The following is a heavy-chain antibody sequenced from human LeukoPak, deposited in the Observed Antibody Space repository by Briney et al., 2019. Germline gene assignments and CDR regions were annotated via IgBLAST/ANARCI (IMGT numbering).Heavy chain of an antibody. J-gene: IGHJ4*02. CDR3: ARQLGTGGTCYLDF. CDR2: IYPFDSDT. Sequence: HGESLPISCQGSGYTFTNYSIVGVRQMPGKGLEWMGIIYPFDSDTRYRPSFQGQVAISADKSISTAYLQWSSLKASDIAMYYCARQLGTGGTCYLDFWGQGTLVTVSS. V-gene: IGHV5-51*01. CDR1: GYTFTNYS. D-gene: IGHD2-8*02.